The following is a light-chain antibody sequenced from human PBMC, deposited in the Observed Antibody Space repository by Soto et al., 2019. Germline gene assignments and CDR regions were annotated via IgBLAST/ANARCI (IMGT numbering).Light chain of an antibody. V-gene: IGKV3-20*01. CDR3: QQYGNSPVT. J-gene: IGKJ5*01. CDR1: QRVSSNY. Sequence: EIVLTQSPGTLSLSPGDRATLSCRASQRVSSNYLAWYQHKPGQAPRLLIYDASNRATGIPDRFSDSGSGTDFTLTISRLEPEDFAVFYCQQYGNSPVTFGQGTRLEIK. CDR2: DAS.